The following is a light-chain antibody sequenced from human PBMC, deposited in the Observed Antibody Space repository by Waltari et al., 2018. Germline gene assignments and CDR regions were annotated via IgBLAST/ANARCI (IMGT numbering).Light chain of an antibody. CDR1: QSVSRT. J-gene: IGKJ1*01. V-gene: IGKV3-20*01. CDR3: QHYVSLPAT. CDR2: GAS. Sequence: EIVLTQSPGTLSLSPGERATLSCRASQSVSRTLAWYQQKPGQAPRLLIYGASTRATGSPEMFSGGGSGTDFSLTNSRLEPEDFAVYYCQHYVSLPATFGQGTKVEVK.